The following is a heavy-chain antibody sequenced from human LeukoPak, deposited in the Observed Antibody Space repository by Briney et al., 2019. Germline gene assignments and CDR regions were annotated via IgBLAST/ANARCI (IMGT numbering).Heavy chain of an antibody. V-gene: IGHV3-23*01. Sequence: GGSLRLSCAASGFTFSSYAMSWVRQAPGKGLEWVSAISGSGGSTYYADSVKGRFTISRDNAKNSLYLQMNSLRAEDTAVYYCARDSHRDGTDYWGQGTLVTVSS. CDR3: ARDSHRDGTDY. CDR2: ISGSGGST. CDR1: GFTFSSYA. D-gene: IGHD1-26*01. J-gene: IGHJ4*02.